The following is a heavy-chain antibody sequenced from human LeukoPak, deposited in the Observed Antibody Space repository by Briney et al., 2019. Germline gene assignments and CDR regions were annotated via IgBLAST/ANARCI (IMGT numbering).Heavy chain of an antibody. CDR3: ARDLCSSTSCPSYYYYMDV. CDR2: IIPILGIA. J-gene: IGHJ6*03. D-gene: IGHD2-2*01. Sequence: SVKVSCKASGGTFSSYAISWVRQAPGQGLEWMGRIIPILGIANYAQKFQGRVTITADKSTSTAYMELSSLRSEGTAVYYCARDLCSSTSCPSYYYYMDVWGKGTTVTVSS. CDR1: GGTFSSYA. V-gene: IGHV1-69*04.